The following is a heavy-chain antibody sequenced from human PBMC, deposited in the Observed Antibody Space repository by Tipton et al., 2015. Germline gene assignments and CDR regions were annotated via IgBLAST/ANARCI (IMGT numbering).Heavy chain of an antibody. CDR3: ARDYSGSYWRLDY. Sequence: GSLRLSCAASGFTFSNYAMNWVRQAPGKGLEWVSSISGSSYDMYYADSVKGRFTISRDNAKNSLYLQMNSLRAEDTAVYYCARDYSGSYWRLDYWGQGTLVTVSS. V-gene: IGHV3-21*01. CDR1: GFTFSNYA. J-gene: IGHJ4*02. D-gene: IGHD1-26*01. CDR2: ISGSSYDM.